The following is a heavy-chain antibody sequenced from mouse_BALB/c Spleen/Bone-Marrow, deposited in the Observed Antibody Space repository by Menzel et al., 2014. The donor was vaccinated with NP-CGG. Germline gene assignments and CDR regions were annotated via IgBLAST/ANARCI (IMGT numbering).Heavy chain of an antibody. V-gene: IGHV1-20*02. CDR1: GYSFTGYF. CDR2: INPYNGDT. D-gene: IGHD1-1*01. CDR3: AREGGYYYGSSPYFDV. J-gene: IGHJ1*01. Sequence: EVQLQQSGPEPVKPGASVKISCKASGYSFTGYFMNWVMQSHGKSLEWIGRINPYNGDTFYNQKLKGKATLTVDKSSSTAHMELRSLASEDSAVYYCAREGGYYYGSSPYFDVWGARTTVTVSS.